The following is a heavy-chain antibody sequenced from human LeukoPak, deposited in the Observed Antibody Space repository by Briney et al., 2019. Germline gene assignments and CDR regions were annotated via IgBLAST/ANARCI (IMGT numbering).Heavy chain of an antibody. CDR1: GYSFINYG. D-gene: IGHD3-10*01. V-gene: IGHV1-18*01. CDR3: AREPIYYGSGSHLIY. J-gene: IGHJ4*02. CDR2: ISTYNGDT. Sequence: ASVKVSCKASGYSFINYGVSWVRQAPGQGLEWMGWISTYNGDTNYAQKLQGRVTMTTDTSTSTAYMELRSLGSDDTAVYYCAREPIYYGSGSHLIYWGQGTLVTVSS.